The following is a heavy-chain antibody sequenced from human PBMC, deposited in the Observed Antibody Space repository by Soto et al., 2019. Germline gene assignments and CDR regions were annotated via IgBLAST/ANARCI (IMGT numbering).Heavy chain of an antibody. V-gene: IGHV3-23*01. D-gene: IGHD4-17*01. J-gene: IGHJ4*02. CDR1: GFTFSSYA. CDR3: AKESQHDYGDYVRFFDY. Sequence: GGSLRLSCAASGFTFSSYAMSWVRQAPGKGLEWVSAISGSGGSTYYADSVKGRFTISRDNSKNTLYLQMNSLRAEDTAVYYCAKESQHDYGDYVRFFDYWGQGTLVTVSS. CDR2: ISGSGGST.